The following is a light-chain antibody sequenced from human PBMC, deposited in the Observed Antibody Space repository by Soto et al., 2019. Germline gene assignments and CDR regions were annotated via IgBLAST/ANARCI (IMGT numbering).Light chain of an antibody. V-gene: IGKV1-27*01. J-gene: IGKJ4*01. CDR3: LTYNGPPHS. CDR1: QGLGNY. CDR2: SAS. Sequence: DMQMTQSPSSLSASVGDRVTITCRASQGLGNYLAWYQQKPGKAPKLLIYSASSLQSGVPSRFSGSGSGTDFTLTISGMQPEDVAPYYCLTYNGPPHSLGGGTKVEI.